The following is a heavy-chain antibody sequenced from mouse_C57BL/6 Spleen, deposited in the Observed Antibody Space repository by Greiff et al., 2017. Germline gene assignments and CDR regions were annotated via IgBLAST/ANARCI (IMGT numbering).Heavy chain of an antibody. D-gene: IGHD2-3*01. V-gene: IGHV1-54*01. CDR1: GYAFTNYL. J-gene: IGHJ4*01. CDR2: INPGSGGT. Sequence: VQLVESGAELVRPGTSVKVSCKASGYAFTNYLIEWVKQRPGQGLEWIGVINPGSGGTNYNEKFKGKATLTADKSSSTAYMQLSSLTSEDSAVYFCARFYDGYYYAMDDWGQGTSVTVSS. CDR3: ARFYDGYYYAMDD.